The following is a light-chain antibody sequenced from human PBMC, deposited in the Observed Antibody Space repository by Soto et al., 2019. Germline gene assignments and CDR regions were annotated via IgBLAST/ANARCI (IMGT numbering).Light chain of an antibody. CDR1: QSISSK. Sequence: EIVMTQSPATLSVSPGERATLSCRASQSISSKVGWYQQKPGQAPRLLIYGASPRATGVPPRFSGSGSGTEFTLTISSLQSEDFAVYYCQQYNIWSSITFGQGTRLEIK. CDR2: GAS. CDR3: QQYNIWSSIT. V-gene: IGKV3-15*01. J-gene: IGKJ5*01.